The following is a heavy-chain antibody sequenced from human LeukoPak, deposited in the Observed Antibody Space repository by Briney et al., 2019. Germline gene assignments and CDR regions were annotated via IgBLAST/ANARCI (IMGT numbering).Heavy chain of an antibody. J-gene: IGHJ4*02. CDR3: AKTGVPYSSSWYYFDY. Sequence: PGGSLRLSCAASGFTFSSYGMHWVRQAPGKGLEWVAVISYDGSNKYYADSVKGRFTISRDNSKNTLYLQMNSLRAEDTAVYYCAKTGVPYSSSWYYFDYWGQGTLVTVSS. CDR2: ISYDGSNK. D-gene: IGHD6-13*01. CDR1: GFTFSSYG. V-gene: IGHV3-30*18.